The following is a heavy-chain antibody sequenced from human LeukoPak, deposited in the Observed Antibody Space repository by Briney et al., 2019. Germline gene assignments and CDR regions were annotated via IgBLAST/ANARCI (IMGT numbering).Heavy chain of an antibody. CDR1: GYTFTSYA. V-gene: IGHV1-3*01. J-gene: IGHJ4*02. D-gene: IGHD6-19*01. CDR2: ISAYNGNT. CDR3: ARDSFPTRQWDY. Sequence: GASVKVSCKASGYTFTSYAMHWVRQAPGQRLVGLGWISAYNGNTNYAQKFQGRVTITTDESTSTAYMELSSLRSEDTAVYYCARDSFPTRQWDYWGQGTLVTVSS.